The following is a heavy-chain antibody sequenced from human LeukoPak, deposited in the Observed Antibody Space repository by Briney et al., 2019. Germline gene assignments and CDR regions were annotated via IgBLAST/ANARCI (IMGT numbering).Heavy chain of an antibody. CDR1: GFTFSSYG. Sequence: GGSLRLSCAASGFTFSSYGMHWVRQAPGKGLEWVAVIWYDGSNEYYADSVKGRFTISRDNSKNTLYLQMNSLRAEDTAVYYCARETTVTQGPDYWGQGTLVTVSS. V-gene: IGHV3-33*01. D-gene: IGHD4-17*01. CDR3: ARETTVTQGPDY. J-gene: IGHJ4*02. CDR2: IWYDGSNE.